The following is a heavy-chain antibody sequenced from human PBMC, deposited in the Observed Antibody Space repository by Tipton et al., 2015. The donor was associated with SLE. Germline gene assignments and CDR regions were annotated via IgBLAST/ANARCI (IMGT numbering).Heavy chain of an antibody. D-gene: IGHD2/OR15-2a*01. CDR2: ISYDASNK. CDR1: GFTFSTFA. J-gene: IGHJ4*02. V-gene: IGHV3-30-3*01. CDR3: ATHVSNALDY. Sequence: SLRLSCAASGFTFSTFAMHWVRQAPGKGLEWVAVISYDASNKNYADSVKGRFTISRDNHKNTLYLQMNSLRDEDTAIYYCATHVSNALDYWGQGTLLSVSS.